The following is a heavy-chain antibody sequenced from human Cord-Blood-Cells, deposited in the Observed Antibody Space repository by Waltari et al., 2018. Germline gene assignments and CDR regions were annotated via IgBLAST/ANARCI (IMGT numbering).Heavy chain of an antibody. J-gene: IGHJ2*01. CDR2: ISYDGSNK. D-gene: IGHD1-1*01. V-gene: IGHV3-30*18. CDR3: AKVASNWNWYFDL. CDR1: GFTVSSYG. Sequence: QVQLVESGGGVVQHGRSLRRSCAASGFTVSSYGLPWVPQAPGKGLEWVAVISYDGSNKYYADSVKGRFTISRDNSKNTLYLQMNSLRAEDTAVYYCAKVASNWNWYFDLWGRGTLVTVSS.